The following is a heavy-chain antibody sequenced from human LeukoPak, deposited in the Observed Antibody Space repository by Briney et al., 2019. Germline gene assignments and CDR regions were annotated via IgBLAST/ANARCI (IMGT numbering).Heavy chain of an antibody. CDR2: IIGSGGST. Sequence: GGSLRLSCAASGFTFSSYAMSWVRQAPGKGLEWVSAIIGSGGSTYYADSVKGRVTISRDNSKNTLYLQMTSLRAEDTAVYCCAKALAPSLLADVWGQGTTVTVS. D-gene: IGHD2-15*01. CDR1: GFTFSSYA. CDR3: AKALAPSLLADV. J-gene: IGHJ6*01. V-gene: IGHV3-23*01.